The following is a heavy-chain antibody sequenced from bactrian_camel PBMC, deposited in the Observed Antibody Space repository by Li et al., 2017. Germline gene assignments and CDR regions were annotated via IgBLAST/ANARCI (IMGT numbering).Heavy chain of an antibody. CDR3: ATRYGLGAEEFVLGVTAPRIT. V-gene: IGHV3S40*01. Sequence: VQLVESGGVLVQPGGSLRLSCAASGFTFSNYFVSWVRQAPGKGLEWVSAINGGGSDKYYKRSLVGRITVSRDNAKNTVYLQMSSLKPEDTALYYCATRYGLGAEEFVLGVTAPRITIGARGPRSPSP. CDR1: GFTFSNYF. J-gene: IGHJ4*01. CDR2: INGGGSDK. D-gene: IGHD1*01.